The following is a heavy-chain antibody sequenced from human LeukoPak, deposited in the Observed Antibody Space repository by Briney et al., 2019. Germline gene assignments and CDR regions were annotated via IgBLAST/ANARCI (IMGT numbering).Heavy chain of an antibody. D-gene: IGHD5-12*01. CDR2: INPNSGDT. Sequence: ASVKVSCKASVYTFTNHPMHWVRQAPGQGLEWMGWINPNSGDTNYVQKSQGRVTMTRDPSISTAYMELSGLRADDTAVYYCARERYTAYGNFDYWGQGTQVTVSS. V-gene: IGHV1-2*02. J-gene: IGHJ4*02. CDR1: VYTFTNHP. CDR3: ARERYTAYGNFDY.